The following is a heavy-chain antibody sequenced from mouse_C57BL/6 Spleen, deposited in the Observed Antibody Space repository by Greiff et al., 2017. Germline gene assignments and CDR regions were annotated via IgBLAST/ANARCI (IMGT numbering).Heavy chain of an antibody. CDR2: IYPGDGDT. CDR3: ARVLLRSWDY. CDR1: GYAFSSSW. D-gene: IGHD1-1*01. Sequence: VKVVESGPELVKPGASVKISCKASGYAFSSSWMNWVKQRPGKGLEWIGRIYPGDGDTNYNGKFKGKATLTADKSSSTAYMQLSSLTSEDSAVYFCARVLLRSWDYWGQGTSVTVSS. J-gene: IGHJ4*01. V-gene: IGHV1-82*01.